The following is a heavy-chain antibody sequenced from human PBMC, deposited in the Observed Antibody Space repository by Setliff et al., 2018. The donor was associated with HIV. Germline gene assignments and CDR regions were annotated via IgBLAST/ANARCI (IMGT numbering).Heavy chain of an antibody. V-gene: IGHV3-23*01. CDR1: GFVFYSFD. CDR3: AKPTSGLYPRSFDL. Sequence: GGSLRLSCVASGFVFYSFDMNWVRQTPEKGLEWVSAISPGSDITYYADFVKGRFTISRDDAKNMLFLQMNNLGPEDTAIYYCAKPTSGLYPRSFDLWGQGTKVTVSS. D-gene: IGHD1-26*01. CDR2: ISPGSDIT. J-gene: IGHJ3*01.